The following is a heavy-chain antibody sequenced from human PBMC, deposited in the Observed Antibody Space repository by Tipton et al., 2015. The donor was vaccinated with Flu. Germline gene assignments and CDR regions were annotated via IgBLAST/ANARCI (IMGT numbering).Heavy chain of an antibody. CDR3: ARDKGGGTYTFDV. CDR1: GYTFTSYN. J-gene: IGHJ3*01. Sequence: SCAASGYTFTSYNMHWVRQAPGQGLEWMGIIYPAGGGISYAQKFQGRVIMTRDKSTGTVHMELSSLRSDDTATYYCARDKGGGTYTFDVWGQGTMVTVSS. CDR2: IYPAGGGI. D-gene: IGHD1-1*01. V-gene: IGHV1-46*01.